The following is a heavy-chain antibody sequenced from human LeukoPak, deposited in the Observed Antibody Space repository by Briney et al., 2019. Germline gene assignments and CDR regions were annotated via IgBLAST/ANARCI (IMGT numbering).Heavy chain of an antibody. D-gene: IGHD5-18*01. CDR1: SVSISSGDNY. V-gene: IGHV4-61*02. CDR2: IYNSGGT. J-gene: IGHJ4*02. CDR3: ASAYTYASRFVY. Sequence: SQNLSRTCTVSSVSISSGDNYWRCIRQPAGKGLECIGRIYNSGGTNYDPSLKSRVTISEDTSKNQFSLKLSSVTAADTAVYYYASAYTYASRFVYWGRGTLVTVSS.